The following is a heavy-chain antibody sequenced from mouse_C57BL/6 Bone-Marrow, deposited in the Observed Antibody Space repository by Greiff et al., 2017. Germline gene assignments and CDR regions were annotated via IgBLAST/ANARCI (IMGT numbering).Heavy chain of an antibody. CDR2: IWSGGST. CDR3: ASYDYDEAY. V-gene: IGHV2-2*01. J-gene: IGHJ3*01. D-gene: IGHD2-4*01. Sequence: HVKLVESGPGLVQPSQSLSITCTVSGFSLTSYGVHWVRQSPGKGLEWLGVIWSGGSTDYNAAFISRLSISKDNSKSQVFFKMNSLQADDTAIYYFASYDYDEAYWGQGTLVTVSA. CDR1: GFSLTSYG.